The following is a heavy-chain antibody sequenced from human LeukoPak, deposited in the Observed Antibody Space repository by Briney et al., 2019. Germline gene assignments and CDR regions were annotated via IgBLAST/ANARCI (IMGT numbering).Heavy chain of an antibody. CDR2: IYYSGST. Sequence: PSETLSLTCTVSGVSISSSSYYWGWIRQPPGKGLEWIGSIYYSGSTYYNPSLKSPVTISVDTSKNQFSLTLSSVTAADTAVYFCARIYGSGSYPHYFDYWGQGTLVTVSS. J-gene: IGHJ4*02. CDR1: GVSISSSSYY. V-gene: IGHV4-39*01. D-gene: IGHD3-10*01. CDR3: ARIYGSGSYPHYFDY.